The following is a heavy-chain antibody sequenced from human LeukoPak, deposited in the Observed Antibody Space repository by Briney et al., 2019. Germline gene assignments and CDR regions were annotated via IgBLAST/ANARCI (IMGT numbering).Heavy chain of an antibody. CDR1: GGSISSGSYH. CDR2: IYTSGST. Sequence: SETLSLTCTVSGGSISSGSYHWSWIRQPAGKGLEWIGRIYTSGSTNYNPSLRSRVTIPLDTSKNQFSLKLSSVTAADTAVYYCAREFQHWGQGTLVTVSS. J-gene: IGHJ1*01. CDR3: AREFQH. V-gene: IGHV4-61*02.